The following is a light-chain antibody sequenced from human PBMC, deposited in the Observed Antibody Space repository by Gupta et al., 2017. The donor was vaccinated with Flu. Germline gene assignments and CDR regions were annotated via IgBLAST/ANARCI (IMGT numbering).Light chain of an antibody. V-gene: IGKV3-20*01. J-gene: IGKJ2*01. CDR1: QSVSSTY. CDR2: GTY. Sequence: DIVLTQSPGTLSLSPGERATLSCRASQSVSSTYLAWYQQKPGQAPRLLMYGTYRRATGIADRFSGSGSGTDFTLTISRLEPEDSAVYHCQQYCTSPYTFGQGTKLEMK. CDR3: QQYCTSPYT.